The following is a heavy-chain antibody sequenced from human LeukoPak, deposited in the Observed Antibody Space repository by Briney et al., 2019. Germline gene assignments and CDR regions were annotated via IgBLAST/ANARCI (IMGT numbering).Heavy chain of an antibody. CDR2: IYYSGST. CDR3: ASLSLAPLYYFDY. Sequence: SETLSLTCTVSGGSISSSSYYWGWIRQPPGKGLEWIGSIYYSGSTYYNPSLKSRVTISVDTSKNQFSLKLSSVTAADTAVYYCASLSLAPLYYFDYWGQGTLVTVSS. CDR1: GGSISSSSYY. J-gene: IGHJ4*02. V-gene: IGHV4-39*01.